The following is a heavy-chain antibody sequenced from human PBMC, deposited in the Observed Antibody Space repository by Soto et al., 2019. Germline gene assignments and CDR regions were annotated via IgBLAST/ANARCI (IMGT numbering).Heavy chain of an antibody. V-gene: IGHV3-23*01. Sequence: EVQLLESGGGLVQPGGSLRLSCAASGFTFNNYAMRWVRRAPGKGLEWVSTVGWSGSSTYYADSVKGRFTISRDNSKNTLYLQMSSLRAEDTAVYYCAKKYHYDSVTYLYHFDYWGQATLVIVSS. CDR1: GFTFNNYA. D-gene: IGHD3-10*01. J-gene: IGHJ4*02. CDR3: AKKYHYDSVTYLYHFDY. CDR2: VGWSGSST.